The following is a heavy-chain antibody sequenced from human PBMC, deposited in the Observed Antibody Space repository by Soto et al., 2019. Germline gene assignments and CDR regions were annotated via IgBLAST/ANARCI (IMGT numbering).Heavy chain of an antibody. J-gene: IGHJ4*02. CDR1: GFTFSSYA. CDR2: ISGSGGST. D-gene: IGHD3-10*01. Sequence: GGSLRLSCAASGFTFSSYAMSWVRQAPGKGLEWVSAISGSGGSTYYADSVKGRFTISRDNSKNTLYLQMNSLRAEDTAVYYCVRTRLELFSWFFDYWGQGTLVTVSS. V-gene: IGHV3-23*01. CDR3: VRTRLELFSWFFDY.